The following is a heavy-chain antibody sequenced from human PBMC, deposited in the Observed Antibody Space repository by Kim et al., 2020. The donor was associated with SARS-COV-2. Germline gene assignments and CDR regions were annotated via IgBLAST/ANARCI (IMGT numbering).Heavy chain of an antibody. Sequence: VKGRFTISRDNSKNTLYLQMNSLRAEDTAVYYCARARSGYPTYYYYGMDVWGQGTTVTVSS. CDR3: ARARSGYPTYYYYGMDV. V-gene: IGHV3-30*07. J-gene: IGHJ6*02. D-gene: IGHD3-22*01.